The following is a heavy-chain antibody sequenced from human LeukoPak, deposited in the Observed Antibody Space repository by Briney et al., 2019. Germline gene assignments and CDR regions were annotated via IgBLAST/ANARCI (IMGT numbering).Heavy chain of an antibody. Sequence: PGGSLRLSCAASGFTFSNYAMHWVRQAPGKGLEWVAVISSDGSNKYYADSVKGRFTISRDNSKNTLYLQMNSLRAEDTAVYYCAKIAVADDYWGQGTLVTVSS. CDR2: ISSDGSNK. J-gene: IGHJ4*02. V-gene: IGHV3-30*18. CDR1: GFTFSNYA. CDR3: AKIAVADDY. D-gene: IGHD6-19*01.